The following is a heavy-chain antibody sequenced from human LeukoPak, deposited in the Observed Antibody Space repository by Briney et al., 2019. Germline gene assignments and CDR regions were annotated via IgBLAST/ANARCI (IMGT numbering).Heavy chain of an antibody. D-gene: IGHD3-22*01. Sequence: SETLSLTCTVSGGSISTYYWSWIRQPPGKGLEWIGYIYYSGSTNYNPSLKSRVTISVDRSKNQFSLKPSSVTAADTAVYYCARVTHYYDSGGYYSLRSWYFDLWGRGTLVTVSS. J-gene: IGHJ2*01. CDR1: GGSISTYY. CDR3: ARVTHYYDSGGYYSLRSWYFDL. CDR2: IYYSGST. V-gene: IGHV4-59*12.